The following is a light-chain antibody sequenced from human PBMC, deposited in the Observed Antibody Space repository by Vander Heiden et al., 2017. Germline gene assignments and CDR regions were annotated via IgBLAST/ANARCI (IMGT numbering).Light chain of an antibody. J-gene: IGLJ2*01. CDR1: SSDVGSNNL. Sequence: SALTQPSPVSGSPGQSITNSRTGTSSDVGSNNLVSWYQQHSGKAPKLMIYEGSKRPSGVSNRFSGSKSGNTASLTISGLQAEDEADYYCCSYAGSSTFHVVFGGGTKLTVL. CDR2: EGS. CDR3: CSYAGSSTFHVV. V-gene: IGLV2-23*01.